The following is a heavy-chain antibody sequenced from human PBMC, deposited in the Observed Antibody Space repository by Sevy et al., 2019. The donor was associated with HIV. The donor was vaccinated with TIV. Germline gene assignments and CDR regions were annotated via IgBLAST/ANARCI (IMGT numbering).Heavy chain of an antibody. V-gene: IGHV3-48*03. Sequence: GGSLRLSCAASGFTFTSYEMKWVRQAPGKGLEWLSYISNSGTTIYYSDSVKGRFTISRDNARNSLYLQMSSLRAEDTAVYYCARDLPPSATTVPHFDCWGQGTLVTVSS. CDR1: GFTFTSYE. D-gene: IGHD4-17*01. CDR2: ISNSGTTI. CDR3: ARDLPPSATTVPHFDC. J-gene: IGHJ4*02.